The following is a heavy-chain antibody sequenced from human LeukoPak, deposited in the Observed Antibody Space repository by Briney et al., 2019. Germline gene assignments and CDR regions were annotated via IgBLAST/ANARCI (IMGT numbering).Heavy chain of an antibody. CDR3: ARGPPDYYDSSPFDY. Sequence: SETLSLTCTVSGGSISSYYWSWIRQPAGKGLEWIGRIYTSGSTNYNPSLKSRVTMSVDTSKNQFSLKLSSVTAADTAVYYCARGPPDYYDSSPFDYWGQGTLVPVSS. V-gene: IGHV4-4*07. CDR1: GGSISSYY. D-gene: IGHD3-22*01. CDR2: IYTSGST. J-gene: IGHJ4*02.